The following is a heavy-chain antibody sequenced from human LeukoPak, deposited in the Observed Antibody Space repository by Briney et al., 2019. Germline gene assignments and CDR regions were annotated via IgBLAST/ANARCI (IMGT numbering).Heavy chain of an antibody. CDR1: GGSFSGYY. V-gene: IGHV4-34*01. CDR2: INHSGST. CDR3: ARRGITIFGVAPGRAFDI. J-gene: IGHJ3*02. D-gene: IGHD3-3*01. Sequence: SETLSLTCAVYGGSFSGYYWSWIRQPPGKGLEWIGEINHSGSTNYNPSLKSRVTISVDTSKNQFSLKLSSVTAADTAVYYCARRGITIFGVAPGRAFDIWGQGTMVTVS.